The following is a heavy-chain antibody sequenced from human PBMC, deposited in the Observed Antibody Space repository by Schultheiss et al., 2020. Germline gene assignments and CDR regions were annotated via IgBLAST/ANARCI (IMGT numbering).Heavy chain of an antibody. D-gene: IGHD6-25*01. V-gene: IGHV3-23*01. CDR3: ARGIAAIYGMDV. Sequence: GGSLRLSCAASGFTFSDYYMSWIRQAPGKGLEWVSAISGSGGSTYYADSVKGRFTISRDNSKNTVYLQMNSLRPEDTAVYYCARGIAAIYGMDVWGQGTTVTVSS. CDR2: ISGSGGST. CDR1: GFTFSDYY. J-gene: IGHJ6*02.